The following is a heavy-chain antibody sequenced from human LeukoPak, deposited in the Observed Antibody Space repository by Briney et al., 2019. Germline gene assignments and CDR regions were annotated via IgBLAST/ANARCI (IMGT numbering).Heavy chain of an antibody. D-gene: IGHD3-3*01. CDR1: GGSFSGYY. Sequence: SETLSLTCAVYGGSFSGYYWSWIRQPPGKGLEWIGEINHSGSTNYNPSLKSRVTISVDTSKNQFSLKLSSVTAADTAVYYCARVARITIFGVVIKNNWFDPWGQGTLVTVSS. J-gene: IGHJ5*02. V-gene: IGHV4-34*01. CDR3: ARVARITIFGVVIKNNWFDP. CDR2: INHSGST.